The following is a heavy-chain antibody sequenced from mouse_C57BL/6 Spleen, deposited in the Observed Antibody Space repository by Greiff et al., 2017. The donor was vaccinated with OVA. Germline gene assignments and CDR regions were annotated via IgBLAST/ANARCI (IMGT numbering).Heavy chain of an antibody. CDR2: IDTSDSET. CDR3: ARDYGNSFAY. J-gene: IGHJ3*01. V-gene: IGHV1-52*01. Sequence: QVQLQQPGAELVRPGSSVKLSCKASGYTFTSYWMHWVKQRPIQGLEWIGNIDTSDSETHYNQKFKDKATLTVDKSSSTAYMQLSSLTSEDSAVYYCARDYGNSFAYWGQGTLVTVSA. D-gene: IGHD2-1*01. CDR1: GYTFTSYW.